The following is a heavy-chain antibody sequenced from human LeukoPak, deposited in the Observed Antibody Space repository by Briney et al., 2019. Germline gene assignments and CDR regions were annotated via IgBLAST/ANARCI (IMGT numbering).Heavy chain of an antibody. CDR1: EFTFSSYG. V-gene: IGHV3-30*02. J-gene: IGHJ5*02. CDR3: ARESTVVANWFDP. CDR2: IRYDGSNK. Sequence: GGSLRLSCAASEFTFSSYGMHWVRQAPGKGLEWVAFIRYDGSNKYYADSVKGRFTISRDNSKNTLYLQMNSLRAEDTAVYYCARESTVVANWFDPWGQGTLVTVSS. D-gene: IGHD4-23*01.